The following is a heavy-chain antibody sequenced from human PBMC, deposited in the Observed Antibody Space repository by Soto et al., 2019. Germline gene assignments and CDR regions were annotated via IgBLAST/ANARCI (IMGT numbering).Heavy chain of an antibody. J-gene: IGHJ6*02. D-gene: IGHD2-21*01. Sequence: QVQLVQSGTAMKKPGSSVKVSCKVSGDTVSRFAINWVRQAPGQGLEWMGGIIPIFGTANYAQKFHGRVTIHADDSTSTAYMELSSLRSQDTAVYYWARAYSQYGMDVWGQGTTITVSS. CDR2: IIPIFGTA. CDR1: GDTVSRFA. V-gene: IGHV1-69*12. CDR3: ARAYSQYGMDV.